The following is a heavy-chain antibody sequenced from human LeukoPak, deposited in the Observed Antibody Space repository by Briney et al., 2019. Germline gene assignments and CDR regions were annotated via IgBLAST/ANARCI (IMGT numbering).Heavy chain of an antibody. CDR3: AREAGAAAGWNYFDY. CDR1: GFTFSSYS. J-gene: IGHJ4*02. V-gene: IGHV3-21*01. D-gene: IGHD6-13*01. CDR2: ISSSSSYI. Sequence: GGSLRLSCAASGFTFSSYSMNWVRQAPGKGLEWVSSISSSSSYIYYADSVKGRLTISRDNAKNSLYLQMNSLRAEDTAVYYCAREAGAAAGWNYFDYWGQGTLVTVSS.